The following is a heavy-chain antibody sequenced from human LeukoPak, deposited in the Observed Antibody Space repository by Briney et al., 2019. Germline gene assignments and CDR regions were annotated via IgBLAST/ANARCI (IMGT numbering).Heavy chain of an antibody. V-gene: IGHV3-23*01. CDR3: AKGTAASCTGSSCYPLDY. D-gene: IGHD2-8*02. CDR2: ISGSGGST. J-gene: IGHJ4*02. Sequence: GGSLGLSCAASGFTFSSYAMNWVRQAPGKGLEWVSTISGSGGSTYYADSVKGRFTISRDNSKNTVYLQMNSLRVDDTALYYCAKGTAASCTGSSCYPLDYWGQGTLVTVSS. CDR1: GFTFSSYA.